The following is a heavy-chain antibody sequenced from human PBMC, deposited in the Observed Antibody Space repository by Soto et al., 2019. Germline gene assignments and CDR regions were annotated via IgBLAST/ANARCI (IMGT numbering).Heavy chain of an antibody. V-gene: IGHV3-20*04. CDR1: GFTFSSYI. CDR2: INWNSETV. J-gene: IGHJ6*02. CDR3: ARDQDLGGYDLRPMYGLDV. Sequence: GGSLRLSCAASGFTFSSYIMTWVRQAPGKGLEWVSGINWNSETVGYADSVKGRFTISRDSAKNSLYLQMTTLRPEDTALYFCARDQDLGGYDLRPMYGLDVWGQGTTVTVSS. D-gene: IGHD5-12*01.